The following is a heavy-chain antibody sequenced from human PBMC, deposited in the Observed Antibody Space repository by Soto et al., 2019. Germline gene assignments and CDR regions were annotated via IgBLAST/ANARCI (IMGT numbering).Heavy chain of an antibody. D-gene: IGHD3-10*01. V-gene: IGHV3-23*01. CDR2: ISGDGVAS. Sequence: PGGSLILSCVASGFTFSSYSLSWVRQAPGKGLEWVSAISGDGVASFHADSVKGRFTISRDNSKNTLFLQMSSLRAEDTALYYCMKRGDSGSLYWGQGTLVTVSS. CDR1: GFTFSSYS. J-gene: IGHJ4*02. CDR3: MKRGDSGSLY.